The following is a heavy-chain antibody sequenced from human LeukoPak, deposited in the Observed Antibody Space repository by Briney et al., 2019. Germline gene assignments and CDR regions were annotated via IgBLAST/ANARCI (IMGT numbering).Heavy chain of an antibody. Sequence: PGGSLRLSCAASGFTVSSNCMSWVRQAPGKGLECVSVMYGSGTTYYAGSVKGRFTISRDNFKNTLYLQMNSLRSEDTAVYYCARTSSGWFDPWGQGTPVTVSS. CDR1: GFTVSSNC. J-gene: IGHJ5*02. CDR3: ARTSSGWFDP. CDR2: MYGSGTT. D-gene: IGHD6-19*01. V-gene: IGHV3-66*01.